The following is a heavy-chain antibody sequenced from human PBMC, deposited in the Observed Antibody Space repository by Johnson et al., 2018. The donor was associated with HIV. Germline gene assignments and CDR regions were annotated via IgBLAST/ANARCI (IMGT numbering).Heavy chain of an antibody. J-gene: IGHJ3*02. CDR1: GFTFDDYA. CDR3: ARGGEGELPDAFDI. Sequence: EVQLLESGGGLVQPGRSLRLSCAASGFTFDDYAMHWVRQAPGKGLEWVSGINSDGSSTSYADSVKGRFTISRDNAKNTLYLQMNSLRAEDTAVYYCARGGEGELPDAFDIWGQGTMVTVSS. V-gene: IGHV3-9*01. CDR2: INSDGSST. D-gene: IGHD1-26*01.